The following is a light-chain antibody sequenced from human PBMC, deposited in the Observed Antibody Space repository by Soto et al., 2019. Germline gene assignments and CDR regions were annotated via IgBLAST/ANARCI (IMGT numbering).Light chain of an antibody. CDR3: QHYSDSPS. CDR2: DVS. V-gene: IGKV3-20*01. J-gene: IGKJ4*01. CDR1: QRVPTKY. Sequence: IVLTQSPGTLSLSPGERATLSCRASQRVPTKYLAWFQQKPGQAPRLLMNDVSTRVTGFPDRFSGSGSETDFTLTISXXXXEDFAVYYCQHYSDSPSFGGGTKVEXK.